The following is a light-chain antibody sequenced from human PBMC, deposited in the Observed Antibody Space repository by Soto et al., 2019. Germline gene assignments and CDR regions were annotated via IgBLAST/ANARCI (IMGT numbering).Light chain of an antibody. CDR2: AAS. Sequence: AIPMTQSPSSLSASVGDRVTITCRASQGIRNDLGWFQQKPGKAPKLLIYAASSLQSGVPSRFSGSGSGTDFTLTISSLQPEDFATYYCLQDYNYPYTFGQGTKLEIK. CDR1: QGIRND. V-gene: IGKV1-6*01. J-gene: IGKJ2*01. CDR3: LQDYNYPYT.